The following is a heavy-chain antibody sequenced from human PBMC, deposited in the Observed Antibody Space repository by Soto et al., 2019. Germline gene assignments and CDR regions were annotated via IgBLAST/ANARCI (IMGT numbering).Heavy chain of an antibody. Sequence: LGESLKISCKGSGYRFSSYWIAWVRQMPGKGLEWMGIIYPGDSDTRYSPSFQGQVTFSVDKSNNTAYLQWSSLKASDTAMYYCARQGSNGAYSYYGMDVWSQGTAVTVSS. CDR2: IYPGDSDT. CDR1: GYRFSSYW. J-gene: IGHJ6*02. V-gene: IGHV5-51*01. D-gene: IGHD2-8*01. CDR3: ARQGSNGAYSYYGMDV.